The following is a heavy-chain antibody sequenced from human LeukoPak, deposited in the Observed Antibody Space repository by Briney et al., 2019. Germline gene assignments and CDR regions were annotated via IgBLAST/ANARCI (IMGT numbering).Heavy chain of an antibody. V-gene: IGHV3-64D*06. Sequence: GGSLRLSCSASGFSFSGYAMHWVRQAPGKGLQYVSVISGDGGSTEYADSVRGRFTISRDNSKNRLYLQMSSLRTEDTAVYYCVRRSVDGSAEYLLHWGQGTLVTVSS. D-gene: IGHD6-19*01. CDR3: VRRSVDGSAEYLLH. J-gene: IGHJ1*01. CDR1: GFSFSGYA. CDR2: ISGDGGST.